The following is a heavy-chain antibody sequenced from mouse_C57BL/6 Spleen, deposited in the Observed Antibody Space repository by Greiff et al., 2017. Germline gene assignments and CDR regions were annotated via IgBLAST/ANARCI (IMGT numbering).Heavy chain of an antibody. Sequence: QVQLQQSGAELVKPGASVKISCKASGYAFSSYWMNWVKQRPGKGLEWIGQIYPGDGDTNYNGKFKGKATLTADKSSSTAYMQLSSLTSEDSAVYFCARFPPKSYAMDYGGQGTSVTVSS. V-gene: IGHV1-80*01. J-gene: IGHJ4*01. CDR1: GYAFSSYW. CDR2: IYPGDGDT. CDR3: ARFPPKSYAMDY. D-gene: IGHD1-3*01.